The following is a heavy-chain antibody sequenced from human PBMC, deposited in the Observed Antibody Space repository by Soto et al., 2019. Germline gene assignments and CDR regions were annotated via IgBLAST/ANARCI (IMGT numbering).Heavy chain of an antibody. CDR1: GFTFSSYA. CDR2: ISGSGGST. Sequence: EVQLLESGGGLVQPGGSLRLSCAASGFTFSSYAMSWVRQAPGKGLEWVSAISGSGGSTYYADSVKGRFTISGDNSKNTLYMQMNSLRAEDTAVYYCAKDRIGVVGPTYYYGMDVWGQGTTVTVSS. J-gene: IGHJ6*02. D-gene: IGHD2-21*01. CDR3: AKDRIGVVGPTYYYGMDV. V-gene: IGHV3-23*01.